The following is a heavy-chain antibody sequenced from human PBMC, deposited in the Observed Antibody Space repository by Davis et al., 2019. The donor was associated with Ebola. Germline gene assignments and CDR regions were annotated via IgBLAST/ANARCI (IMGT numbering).Heavy chain of an antibody. D-gene: IGHD2-15*01. CDR3: ARSPSSAATHFDY. J-gene: IGHJ4*02. V-gene: IGHV3-11*04. Sequence: GESLKTSCAASGFTFSDYYMSWIRQAPGKGLEWVSYISSSGSTIYYADSVKGRFTISRDNAKNSLYLQMNSLRAEDTAVYYCARSPSSAATHFDYWGQGTLVTVSS. CDR2: ISSSGSTI. CDR1: GFTFSDYY.